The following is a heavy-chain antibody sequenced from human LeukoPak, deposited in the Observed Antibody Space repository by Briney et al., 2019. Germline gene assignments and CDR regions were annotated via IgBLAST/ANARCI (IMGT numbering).Heavy chain of an antibody. Sequence: GGSLRLSCAASKFAFSSYAMSWVRQAPGKGLEWVSAISGGGGNTYYADSVKGRFTISRDNSKNTLYLQMNSLRAEDTAVYYCAREGYCSGGSCYYFDYWGQGTLVTVSS. V-gene: IGHV3-23*01. CDR2: ISGGGGNT. CDR1: KFAFSSYA. D-gene: IGHD2-15*01. J-gene: IGHJ4*02. CDR3: AREGYCSGGSCYYFDY.